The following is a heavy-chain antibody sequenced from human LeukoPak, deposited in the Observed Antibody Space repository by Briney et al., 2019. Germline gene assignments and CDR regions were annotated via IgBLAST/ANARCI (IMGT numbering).Heavy chain of an antibody. CDR2: INPSGGST. D-gene: IGHD3-10*01. CDR1: GYTFTGYY. CDR3: ARAPRRITMVRGVIRNPYYFDY. J-gene: IGHJ4*02. V-gene: IGHV1-46*01. Sequence: GASVKVSCKASGYTFTGYYMHWVRQAPGQGLEWMGIINPSGGSTSYAQKFQGRVTITRNTSISTAYMELSSLRSEDTAVYYCARAPRRITMVRGVIRNPYYFDYWGQGTLVTVSS.